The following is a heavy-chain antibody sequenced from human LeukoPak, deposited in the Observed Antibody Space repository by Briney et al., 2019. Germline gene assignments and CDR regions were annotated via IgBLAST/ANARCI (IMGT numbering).Heavy chain of an antibody. CDR3: ARQWDY. J-gene: IGHJ4*02. CDR2: IHYSGNT. V-gene: IGHV4-39*01. Sequence: KTSETLSLTCTVSGDSISTSTYYWGWIRQSPGKGLEWIGCIHYSGNTYSNPSLKSRVTISVDTSKNQFSLKVRSVTAADTAVYYCARQWDYWGQGTLVTVSS. CDR1: GDSISTSTYY.